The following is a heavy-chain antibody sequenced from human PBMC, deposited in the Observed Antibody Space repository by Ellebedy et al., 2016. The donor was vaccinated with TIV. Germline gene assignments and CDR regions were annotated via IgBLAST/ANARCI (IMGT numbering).Heavy chain of an antibody. CDR1: GFTFKTYA. Sequence: GESLKISCAASGFTFKTYAMDWVRQAPGKGLEWVAVIGYDGRDISYADSVKGRFTISRDKSKNSLYLQMNSLRAEDTAVYYCARGVDYGFDIWGQGTMVTVSS. CDR2: IGYDGRDI. V-gene: IGHV3-33*01. J-gene: IGHJ3*02. D-gene: IGHD2-15*01. CDR3: ARGVDYGFDI.